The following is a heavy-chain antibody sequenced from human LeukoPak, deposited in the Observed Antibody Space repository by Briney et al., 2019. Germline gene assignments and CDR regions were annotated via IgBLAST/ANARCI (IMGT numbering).Heavy chain of an antibody. CDR1: GFTFSSYW. V-gene: IGHV3-7*01. Sequence: GGSLRLSCAASGFTFSSYWMSWVRQAPGKGLEWVANIKQDGSENYYVDSVKGRFTISRDNAKNSLYLQMNSLRVEDTAVYYCATLGFTVTTVGYWGQGTLVTVSS. J-gene: IGHJ4*02. CDR2: IKQDGSEN. D-gene: IGHD4-17*01. CDR3: ATLGFTVTTVGY.